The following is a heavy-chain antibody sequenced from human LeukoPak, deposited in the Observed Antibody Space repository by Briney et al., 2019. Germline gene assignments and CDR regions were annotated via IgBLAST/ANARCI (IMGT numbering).Heavy chain of an antibody. CDR1: GGSISTYY. J-gene: IGHJ5*02. V-gene: IGHV4-59*08. CDR2: VYYSGST. CDR3: ARGYGDYDGGAWFDP. D-gene: IGHD4-17*01. Sequence: SETLSLTCTVSGGSISTYYWSWIRQPPGKGLEWIGYVYYSGSTNYNPSLMSRVTISVDTSENQFSLKLSSVTAADTAVYYCARGYGDYDGGAWFDPWGQGTQVTVAS.